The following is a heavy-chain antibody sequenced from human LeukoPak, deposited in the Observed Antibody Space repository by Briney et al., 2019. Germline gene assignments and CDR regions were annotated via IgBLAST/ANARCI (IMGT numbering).Heavy chain of an antibody. CDR3: ARDPFAGGN. CDR2: IKPDGSEK. V-gene: IGHV3-7*04. J-gene: IGHJ4*02. D-gene: IGHD3-16*01. CDR1: GLTFSGYW. Sequence: GGSLRLSCAASGLTFSGYWMNWVRQAPGKGLEWVASIKPDGSEKYYVDCVKGRFTISRDNAKNSLYLQMNSLRVEDTAVYYCARDPFAGGNWGQGTLVTVSS.